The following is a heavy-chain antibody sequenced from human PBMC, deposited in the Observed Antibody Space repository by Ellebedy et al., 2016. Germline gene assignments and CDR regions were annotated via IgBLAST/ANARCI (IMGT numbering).Heavy chain of an antibody. CDR3: ARGRYSSSVRAYYYYMDG. CDR2: INHSGST. V-gene: IGHV4-34*01. J-gene: IGHJ6*03. CDR1: GGSFSGYY. Sequence: GSLRLXCAVYGGSFSGYYWSWIRQPPGKGLEWIGEINHSGSTNYNPSLKSRVTISVDTSKNQFSLKLSSVTAADTAVYYCARGRYSSSVRAYYYYMDGWGKGTTVTVSS. D-gene: IGHD6-6*01.